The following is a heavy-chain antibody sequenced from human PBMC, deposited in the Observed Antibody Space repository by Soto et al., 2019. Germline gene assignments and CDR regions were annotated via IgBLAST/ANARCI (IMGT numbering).Heavy chain of an antibody. CDR1: GYTFTRFG. CDR3: AGDFGAGGQLVGGFDF. D-gene: IGHD6-6*01. Sequence: QVQLVQSGTEVKKPGASVKVSCKASGYTFTRFGINWVRQAPGQGLESMGWISGHNGNTHSAQNFQGRVTVTTDTSRKPADVERGGRRADDTAVYYCAGDFGAGGQLVGGFDFWGQGTLVTVSS. CDR2: ISGHNGNT. J-gene: IGHJ4*02. V-gene: IGHV1-18*01.